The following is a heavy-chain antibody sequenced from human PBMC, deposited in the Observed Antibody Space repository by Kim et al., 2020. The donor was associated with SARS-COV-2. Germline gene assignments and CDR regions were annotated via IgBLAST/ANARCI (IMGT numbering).Heavy chain of an antibody. CDR1: GFTFSSYA. J-gene: IGHJ5*02. CDR3: AIEGYYGSGNNWFDP. CDR2: ISYDGSNK. Sequence: GGSLRLSCAASGFTFSSYAMHWVRQAPGKGLEWVAVISYDGSNKYYADSVKGRFTISRDNSKNTLYLQMNSLRAEDTAVYYCAIEGYYGSGNNWFDPWG. D-gene: IGHD3-10*01. V-gene: IGHV3-30*04.